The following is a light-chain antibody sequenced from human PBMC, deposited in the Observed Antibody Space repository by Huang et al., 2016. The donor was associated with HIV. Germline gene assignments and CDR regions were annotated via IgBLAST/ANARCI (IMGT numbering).Light chain of an antibody. J-gene: IGKJ2*01. CDR1: QDIGRL. CDR3: QQSYSPSPFT. Sequence: DIQMTQSPSSLSASIGDRVIITCRASQDIGRLLNWYQQKPGKAPQLLIYEAAVLQTGDPSRFSGRGSGTQFTLTIRSLLPEDFATYYCQQSYSPSPFTFGLGTILDI. V-gene: IGKV1-39*01. CDR2: EAA.